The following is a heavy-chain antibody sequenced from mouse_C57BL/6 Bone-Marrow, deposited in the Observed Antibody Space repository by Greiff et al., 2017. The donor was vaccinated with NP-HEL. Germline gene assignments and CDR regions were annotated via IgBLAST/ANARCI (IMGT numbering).Heavy chain of an antibody. CDR2: IDPNGGGT. CDR1: GYTFTSYW. J-gene: IGHJ4*01. Sequence: QVQLLQPGAELVKPGASVKLSCKASGYTFTSYWMHWVQQRPGRGLEWIGRIDPNGGGTKYNEKFKSKATLTVDKSSNTGYMELRSLASDDSAGYYGATYYDYDDYDMDDWGQGTTVTVSS. V-gene: IGHV1-62-3*01. D-gene: IGHD2-4*01. CDR3: ATYYDYDDYDMDD.